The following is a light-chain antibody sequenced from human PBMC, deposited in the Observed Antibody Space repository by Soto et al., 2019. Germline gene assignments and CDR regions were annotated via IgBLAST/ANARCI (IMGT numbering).Light chain of an antibody. CDR2: EVT. CDR3: TSYTTGRIWV. CDR1: SGDVGHYNY. V-gene: IGLV2-14*01. Sequence: QSALSQPASVSGSPGQSITISCTGSSGDVGHYNYVSWYQQHPGKAPKLIIYEVTNRPSDVSNRFSASKSGNTASLIISGLQAEDEADYYCTSYTTGRIWVFGGGTKLDRP. J-gene: IGLJ3*02.